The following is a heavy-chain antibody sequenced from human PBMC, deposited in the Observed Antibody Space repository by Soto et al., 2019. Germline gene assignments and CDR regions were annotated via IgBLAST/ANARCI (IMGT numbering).Heavy chain of an antibody. CDR2: FDPEDGET. J-gene: IGHJ4*02. V-gene: IGHV1-24*01. CDR1: GYTLTELS. CDR3: ARAAVRSDIVLMVTPLYFDY. Sequence: ASVKVSGKVSGYTLTELSMHWVRQAPGKGLEWMGGFDPEDGETIYAQKFQGRVTMTEDTSTDTAYMELSSLRSEDTAVYYCARAAVRSDIVLMVTPLYFDYWGQGTLVTVSS. D-gene: IGHD2-8*01.